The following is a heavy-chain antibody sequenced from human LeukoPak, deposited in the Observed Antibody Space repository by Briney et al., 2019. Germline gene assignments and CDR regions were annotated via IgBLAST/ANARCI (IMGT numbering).Heavy chain of an antibody. J-gene: IGHJ4*02. CDR1: GFTFSDYY. CDR2: ISRTSSYT. Sequence: GGSLRLSCAASGFTFSDYYMSWIRQAPGKGLEWVSYISRTSSYTKHADSVKGRFTISRDNAKNSLYLQMNSLRAEDTAVYYCAKQLAQFDYWGQGTLVTVSS. CDR3: AKQLAQFDY. D-gene: IGHD6-13*01. V-gene: IGHV3-11*06.